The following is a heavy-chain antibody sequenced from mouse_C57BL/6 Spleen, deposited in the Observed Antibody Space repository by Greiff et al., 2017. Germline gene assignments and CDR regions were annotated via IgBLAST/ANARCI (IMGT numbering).Heavy chain of an antibody. CDR2: ISYDGSN. D-gene: IGHD4-1*01. CDR1: GYSITSGYY. Sequence: EVKLQESGPGLVKPSQSLSLTCSVTGYSITSGYYWNWIRQFPGNKLEWMGYISYDGSNNYNPSLKNRISITRDTSKNQFFLKLNSVTTEDTATYYCARGAWDYWYFDVWGTGTTVTVSS. J-gene: IGHJ1*03. V-gene: IGHV3-6*01. CDR3: ARGAWDYWYFDV.